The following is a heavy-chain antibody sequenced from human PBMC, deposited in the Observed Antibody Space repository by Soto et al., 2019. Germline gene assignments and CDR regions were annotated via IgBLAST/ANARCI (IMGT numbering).Heavy chain of an antibody. CDR1: GFPFSSYI. V-gene: IGHV3-48*02. CDR3: ARDSGYDYGTTGDDY. J-gene: IGHJ4*02. D-gene: IGHD5-12*01. CDR2: ISSSSSTI. Sequence: GGSLRLSCAASGFPFSSYIMNWVRQAPGKGLEWVSYISSSSSTIYYADSVKGRFTISRDNAKNSLYLQMNSLRDEDTAVYYCARDSGYDYGTTGDDYWGQGTLVTVSS.